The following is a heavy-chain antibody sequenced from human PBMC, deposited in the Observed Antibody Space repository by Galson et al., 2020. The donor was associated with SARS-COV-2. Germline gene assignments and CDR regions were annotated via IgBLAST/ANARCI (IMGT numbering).Heavy chain of an antibody. V-gene: IGHV3-7*03. CDR2: IKQDGSEK. CDR3: ATGQQRLGY. D-gene: IGHD6-13*01. Sequence: GGSLRLSCAVSGFSFSSYWMTWVRQAPGKGLEWVANIKQDGSEKSYVDSVKGRFTISRDNAKNSLYLQMNSLRPEDTAFYYCATGQQRLGYWGQGTLVTVSS. CDR1: GFSFSSYW. J-gene: IGHJ4*02.